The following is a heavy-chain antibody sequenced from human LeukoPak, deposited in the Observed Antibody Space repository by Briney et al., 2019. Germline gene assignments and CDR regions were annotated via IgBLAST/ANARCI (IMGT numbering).Heavy chain of an antibody. CDR2: ISASGAVP. J-gene: IGHJ4*02. CDR3: ARSLIVASEDY. Sequence: KPGGSLRLSCAASGFRFDSFYMGWIRQVPGKGLDYIALISASGAVPYYAASVKGRFTISRDNAKNSVSLQMNSLSADDTAVYYCARSLIVASEDYWGQGTLVTVSS. V-gene: IGHV3-11*04. D-gene: IGHD3-22*01. CDR1: GFRFDSFY.